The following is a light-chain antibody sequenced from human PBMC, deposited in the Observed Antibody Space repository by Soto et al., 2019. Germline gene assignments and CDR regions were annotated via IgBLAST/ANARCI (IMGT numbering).Light chain of an antibody. CDR3: MQSQQSPPT. J-gene: IGKJ1*01. Sequence: DIVMTQSPLSLPVISCSSSQSLLQSNGYNYLDWYLQKPGQSPQLLIYFGSYRASGVPDRFSGSGSGTDFTLKIRRVEAEDVGVYYCMQSQQSPPTFGQGTKVDIK. CDR1: QSLLQSNGYNY. CDR2: FGS. V-gene: IGKV2-28*01.